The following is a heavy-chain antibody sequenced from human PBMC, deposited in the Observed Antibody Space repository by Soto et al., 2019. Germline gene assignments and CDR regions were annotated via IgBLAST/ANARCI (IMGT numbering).Heavy chain of an antibody. D-gene: IGHD2-15*01. CDR1: GGSISSYY. CDR2: IYYSGST. J-gene: IGHJ1*01. Sequence: SETLSLTCTVSGGSISSYYWSWIRQPPGKGLEWIGYIYYSGSTNYNPSLKSRVTISVDTSKNQFSLKLSSVTAADTAVYYCARGEVYCSGGSCYSGLYQHWGQGTLVTVSS. CDR3: ARGEVYCSGGSCYSGLYQH. V-gene: IGHV4-59*01.